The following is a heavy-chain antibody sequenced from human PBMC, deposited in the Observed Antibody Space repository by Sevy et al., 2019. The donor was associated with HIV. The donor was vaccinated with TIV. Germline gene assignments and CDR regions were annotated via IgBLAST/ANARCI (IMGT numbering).Heavy chain of an antibody. V-gene: IGHV3-53*01. Sequence: GGSLRLSCAASGFSVSSYYMGWVRQAPGKGLEWVSTKESGGQTYYADSVRGRFTIARDESANNLFLHLKNLRAEDTGVYYCARMTSTWSIDSWGQGTLVTVSS. J-gene: IGHJ4*02. CDR3: ARMTSTWSIDS. CDR2: KESGGQT. CDR1: GFSVSSYY.